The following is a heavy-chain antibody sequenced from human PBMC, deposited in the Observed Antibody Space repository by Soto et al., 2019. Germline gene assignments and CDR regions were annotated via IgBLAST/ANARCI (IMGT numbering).Heavy chain of an antibody. CDR3: ARGRRLWGY. CDR2: INHSGST. CDR1: GGSFSGYY. D-gene: IGHD2-21*01. V-gene: IGHV4-34*01. J-gene: IGHJ4*02. Sequence: NPSETLSLICAVYGGSFSGYYWSWIRQPPGKGLEWIGEINHSGSTNYNPSLKSRVTISVDTSKNQFSLKLSSVTAADTAVYYCARGRRLWGYWGQGTLVTVSS.